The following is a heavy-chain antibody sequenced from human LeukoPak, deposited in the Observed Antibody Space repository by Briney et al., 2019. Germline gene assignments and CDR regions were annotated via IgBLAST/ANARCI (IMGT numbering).Heavy chain of an antibody. CDR3: ATAPRASNYYYGMDV. J-gene: IGHJ6*04. CDR2: FDPEDGET. V-gene: IGHV1-24*01. Sequence: ASVKVSCKVSGYTLTELSMHWVRQAPGKGLEWMGGFDPEDGETIYAQKFQGRVTKTEDTSTDTAYMELSSLRSEDTAVYYCATAPRASNYYYGMDVWGKGTTVTVSS. CDR1: GYTLTELS.